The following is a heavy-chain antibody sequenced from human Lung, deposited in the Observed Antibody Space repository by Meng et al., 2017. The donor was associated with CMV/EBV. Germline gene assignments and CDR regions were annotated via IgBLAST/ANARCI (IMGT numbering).Heavy chain of an antibody. D-gene: IGHD2-2*01. Sequence: GEXXKISCKTSGYTFASHWIGWVRQLRGEDLEWMGMIHCGDSRTIYSPLFQGQVTISVDKSLNTAYLQWNSLQASDTAMYYCARHYDASWFGYWGQGTLVTVSS. V-gene: IGHV5-51*01. J-gene: IGHJ4*02. CDR1: GYTFASHW. CDR2: IHCGDSRT. CDR3: ARHYDASWFGY.